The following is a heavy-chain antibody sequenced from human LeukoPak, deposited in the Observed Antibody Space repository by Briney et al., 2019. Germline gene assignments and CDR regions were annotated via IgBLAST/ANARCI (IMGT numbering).Heavy chain of an antibody. CDR2: IYTSGST. CDR1: GGSISSYY. D-gene: IGHD2-2*01. V-gene: IGHV4-4*07. J-gene: IGHJ4*02. CDR3: ARDVRYCGSTSCRLFDY. Sequence: PSETLSLTCTVSGGSISSYYWSWIRQPAGKGLEWIGRIYTSGSTNYNPSLKSRVTMSVDTSKNQFSLKLSSVTAADTAVYYCARDVRYCGSTSCRLFDYWGQGTLVTVSS.